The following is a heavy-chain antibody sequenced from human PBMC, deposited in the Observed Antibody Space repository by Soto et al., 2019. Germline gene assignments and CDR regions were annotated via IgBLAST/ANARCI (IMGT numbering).Heavy chain of an antibody. Sequence: QVQLVESGGGVVQPGRSLRLSCAASGFTFSSYAMHWVRQAPGKGLEWVAVISYDGSNKYYADSVKGRFTISRDNSKNTLYLQMNSLRAEDTAVYYCARDGWGGSAYCGGDCYTFWYFDLWGRGTLVTVSS. CDR2: ISYDGSNK. J-gene: IGHJ2*01. CDR1: GFTFSSYA. V-gene: IGHV3-30-3*01. D-gene: IGHD2-21*02. CDR3: ARDGWGGSAYCGGDCYTFWYFDL.